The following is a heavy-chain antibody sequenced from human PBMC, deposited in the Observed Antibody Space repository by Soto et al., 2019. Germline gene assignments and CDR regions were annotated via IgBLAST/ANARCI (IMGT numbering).Heavy chain of an antibody. V-gene: IGHV3-74*01. CDR1: GFIFNNYW. J-gene: IGHJ5*02. D-gene: IGHD3-9*01. CDR2: VNSDGSTT. CDR3: ARGKYYDVSTGYSTFDP. Sequence: EVQLVESGGGLVQPGGSMRLSCAASGFIFNNYWMHWVRQVPGKGLVWVSRVNSDGSTTNYADSVKGRFTISRDNAKNTLFLQMNSLRVEDTVVYYCARGKYYDVSTGYSTFDPWGQGVPVTVAS.